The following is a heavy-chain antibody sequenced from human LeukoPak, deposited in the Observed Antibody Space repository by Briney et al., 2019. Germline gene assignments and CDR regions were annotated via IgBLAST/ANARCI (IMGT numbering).Heavy chain of an antibody. D-gene: IGHD6-13*01. CDR2: IYHSGST. V-gene: IGHV4-38-2*01. CDR3: ARRDHIAAGSFDY. Sequence: SETLSLTCAVSGYSISSGYYWGWIRPPPGKGLEWIGSIYHSGSTYYNPSLKSRVTISVDTSKNQFSLKLSSVTAADTAVYYCARRDHIAAGSFDYWGQGTLVTVSS. CDR1: GYSISSGYY. J-gene: IGHJ4*02.